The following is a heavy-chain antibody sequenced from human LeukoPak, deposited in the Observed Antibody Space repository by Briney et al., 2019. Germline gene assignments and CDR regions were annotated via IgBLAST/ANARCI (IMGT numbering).Heavy chain of an antibody. Sequence: SETLSLTCTVSGYSISSGYYWGWIRQPPGKGLEWIGSTYHSGSTYYNPSLKSRVSISVDTSKNQFSLKLSSVTAADTAVYYCARQKYYYDSSGVSPAAFDIWGQGTMVTVSS. CDR1: GYSISSGYY. D-gene: IGHD3-22*01. CDR2: TYHSGST. CDR3: ARQKYYYDSSGVSPAAFDI. J-gene: IGHJ3*02. V-gene: IGHV4-38-2*02.